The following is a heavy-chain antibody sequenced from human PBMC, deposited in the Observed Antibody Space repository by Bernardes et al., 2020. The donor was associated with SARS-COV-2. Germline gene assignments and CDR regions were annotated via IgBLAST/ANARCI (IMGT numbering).Heavy chain of an antibody. V-gene: IGHV2-5*02. CDR3: AHTAAKPLDY. CDR2: IYWDDDE. J-gene: IGHJ4*02. CDR1: GFSLSPSGVR. D-gene: IGHD6-13*01. Sequence: SGPTLLKPTQTLTLTCTFSGFSLSPSGVRVGWIRQPPGKALEWLALIYWDDDERYNPSLRSRLTITKDTSRNQVVLTMTNMDPVDTATYYCAHTAAKPLDYWGQGTLVTVSS.